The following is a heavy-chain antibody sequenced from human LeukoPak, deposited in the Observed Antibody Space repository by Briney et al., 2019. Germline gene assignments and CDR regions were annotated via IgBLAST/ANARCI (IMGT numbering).Heavy chain of an antibody. CDR2: ISSSSSYI. V-gene: IGHV3-21*01. Sequence: GGSLRLSCAASGFTFSSYSMNWVRQAPGKGLEWGSSISSSSSYIYYADSVKGRFTISRDNAKNSLYLQMNSLRAEDTAVYYCASRDLSTSCYDYWGQGTLVTVSS. J-gene: IGHJ4*02. D-gene: IGHD2-2*01. CDR3: ASRDLSTSCYDY. CDR1: GFTFSSYS.